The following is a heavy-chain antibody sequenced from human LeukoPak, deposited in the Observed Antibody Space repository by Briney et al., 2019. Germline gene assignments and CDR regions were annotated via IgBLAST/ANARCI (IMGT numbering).Heavy chain of an antibody. V-gene: IGHV3-30*02. CDR1: AFTFTSYG. D-gene: IGHD3-10*01. Sequence: GGSLRLSCAASAFTFTSYGMHWVRQAPGKGLEWVAFIRYDGINKYYADSVKGRFTISRDNSKNTLYLQMNSLRAEDTAVYYCAKGEGLLWFGSSMDVWGKGTTVTISS. J-gene: IGHJ6*04. CDR3: AKGEGLLWFGSSMDV. CDR2: IRYDGINK.